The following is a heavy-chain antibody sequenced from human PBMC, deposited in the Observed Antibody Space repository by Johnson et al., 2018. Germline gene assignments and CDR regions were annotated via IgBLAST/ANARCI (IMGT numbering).Heavy chain of an antibody. V-gene: IGHV3-15*01. Sequence: EVQLLESGGGLVKPGGSLRLSCAASGFTFNSVWMAWVRQAPGKGRAGVGRMRSKRAGGTADYAAPVKGRFTISRDDSKNTLYLEMNSLKTDDIAMYFCTSTCNPDTSGCYWGQGTLFTVSS. J-gene: IGHJ4*02. CDR2: MRSKRAGGTA. CDR3: TSTCNPDTSGCY. D-gene: IGHD3-3*01. CDR1: GFTFNSVW.